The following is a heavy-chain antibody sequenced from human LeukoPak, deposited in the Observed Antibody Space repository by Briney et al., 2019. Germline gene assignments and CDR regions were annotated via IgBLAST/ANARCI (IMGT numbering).Heavy chain of an antibody. V-gene: IGHV3-30-3*01. Sequence: GGSLRLSCAASGFTFSSYAMHWARQAPGKGLEWVAVISYDGSNKYYADSVKGRFTISRDNSKNTLYLQMNSLRAEDTAVYYCAKDTYYGSGSYYIGDAFDIWGQGTMVTVSS. D-gene: IGHD3-10*01. CDR1: GFTFSSYA. CDR2: ISYDGSNK. J-gene: IGHJ3*02. CDR3: AKDTYYGSGSYYIGDAFDI.